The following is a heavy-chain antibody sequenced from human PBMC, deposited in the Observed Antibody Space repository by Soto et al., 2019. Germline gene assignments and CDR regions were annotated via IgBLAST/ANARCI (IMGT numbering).Heavy chain of an antibody. CDR2: IYSGGST. CDR1: GFTVSSNY. V-gene: IGHV3-66*01. CDR3: ATDLPTLSPQVDY. J-gene: IGHJ4*02. D-gene: IGHD4-4*01. Sequence: GGSLRLSCAASGFTVSSNYMSWVRQAPGKGLEWVSVIYSGGSTYYADSVKGRFTISRDDSKNTLYLQMNSLRAEDTAVYYCATDLPTLSPQVDYWGQGTLVTVSS.